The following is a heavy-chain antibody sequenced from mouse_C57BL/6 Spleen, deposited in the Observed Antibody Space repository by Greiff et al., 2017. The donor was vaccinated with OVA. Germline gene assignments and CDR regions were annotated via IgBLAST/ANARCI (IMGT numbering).Heavy chain of an antibody. CDR1: GYTFTSYW. Sequence: QVQLKQPGAELVRPGSSVKLSCKASGYTFTSYWMHWVKQRPIQGLEWIGNIDPSDSETHYNQKFKDKATLTVDKSSSTAYMQLSSLTSEDSAVYYCARLGSSGPFDYWGQGTTLTVSS. D-gene: IGHD3-2*02. CDR3: ARLGSSGPFDY. CDR2: IDPSDSET. J-gene: IGHJ2*01. V-gene: IGHV1-52*01.